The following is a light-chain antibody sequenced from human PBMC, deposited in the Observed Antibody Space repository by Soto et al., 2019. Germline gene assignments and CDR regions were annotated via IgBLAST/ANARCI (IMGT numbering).Light chain of an antibody. V-gene: IGKV3-20*01. Sequence: EIVLTQSPATPSLSPGERATLSSRASQSVSSYLAWYQQKPGQAPRLLIYGASSRATGIPDRFSGSGSGTDFTLTISRLEPEDFAVYYCQQYGSFSITFGQGTRLEIK. CDR2: GAS. CDR3: QQYGSFSIT. J-gene: IGKJ5*01. CDR1: QSVSSY.